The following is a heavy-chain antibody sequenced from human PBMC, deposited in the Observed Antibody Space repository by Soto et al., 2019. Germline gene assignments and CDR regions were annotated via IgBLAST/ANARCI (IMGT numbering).Heavy chain of an antibody. CDR3: EVTTGY. V-gene: IGHV1-18*01. J-gene: IGHJ4*02. CDR1: GYTFTSYG. CDR2: VSPENRNA. D-gene: IGHD4-17*01. Sequence: ASVKVSCKAPGYTFTSYGISWVRQAPGQGLEYMGWVSPENRNAGYAPQFRGRVSMTADTSINTVYLELTTLTYEDTAVYYCEVTTGYWGQGTMVTVS.